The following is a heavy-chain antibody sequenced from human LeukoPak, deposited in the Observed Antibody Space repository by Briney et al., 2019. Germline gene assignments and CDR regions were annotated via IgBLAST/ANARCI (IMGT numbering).Heavy chain of an antibody. CDR2: IRYDESNK. Sequence: PGGSLRLSCAASGFTFDDYAMHWVRQAPGKGLEWVAFIRYDESNKDYADSVKGRFTISRDNSKNTLYLQMNSLRVEDTAVYYCAKDRCSGGSCLWMDVWGKGTTVTVSS. CDR3: AKDRCSGGSCLWMDV. J-gene: IGHJ6*04. D-gene: IGHD2-15*01. V-gene: IGHV3-30*02. CDR1: GFTFDDYA.